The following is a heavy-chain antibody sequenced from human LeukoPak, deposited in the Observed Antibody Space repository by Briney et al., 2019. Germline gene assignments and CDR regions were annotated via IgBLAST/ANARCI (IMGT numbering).Heavy chain of an antibody. V-gene: IGHV3-21*01. J-gene: IGHJ4*02. Sequence: PGGSLRLSCAASGFTFSSYSMNWVRQAPGKGLEWVSSISSSSSYIYYADSVKGRFTISRDNAKNSLYLQMNSLRAEETAVYYCARDLYYDILTGYSPPFDYWGQGTLVTVSS. CDR3: ARDLYYDILTGYSPPFDY. CDR1: GFTFSSYS. D-gene: IGHD3-9*01. CDR2: ISSSSSYI.